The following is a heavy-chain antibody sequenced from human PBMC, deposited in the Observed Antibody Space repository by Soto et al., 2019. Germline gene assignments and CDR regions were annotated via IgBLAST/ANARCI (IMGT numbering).Heavy chain of an antibody. V-gene: IGHV1-2*02. CDR1: GYTFTGYY. CDR3: ARDQGWMYYDFWSGYYGMDV. J-gene: IGHJ6*02. Sequence: ASVKVSFKASGYTFTGYYMHWVRQAPGQGLEWMGWINPNSGGTNYAQKFQGRVTMTRDTSISTAYMELSRLRSDDTAVYYCARDQGWMYYDFWSGYYGMDVWGQGTTVTVSS. CDR2: INPNSGGT. D-gene: IGHD3-3*01.